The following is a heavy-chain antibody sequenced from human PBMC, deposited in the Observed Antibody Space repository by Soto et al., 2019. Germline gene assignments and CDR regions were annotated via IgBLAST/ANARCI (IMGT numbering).Heavy chain of an antibody. J-gene: IGHJ3*02. V-gene: IGHV1-18*01. CDR2: ISAYNGNT. CDR3: ARADSSGYYYPRGAFDI. CDR1: GYTFTSYG. Sequence: ASVKVSCKASGYTFTSYGISWVRQAPGQGLEWMGWISAYNGNTNYAQKLQGRVTMTTDTSTSTAYMELRSLRSDDTAVYYCARADSSGYYYPRGAFDIWGQGTMVTVSS. D-gene: IGHD3-22*01.